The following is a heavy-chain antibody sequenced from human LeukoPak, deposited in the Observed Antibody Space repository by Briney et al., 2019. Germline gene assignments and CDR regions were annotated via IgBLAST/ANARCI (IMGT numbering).Heavy chain of an antibody. D-gene: IGHD3-22*01. CDR1: GGSISSNSYY. Sequence: PSETLSLTCTVSGGSISSNSYYWGWIRQPPGKGLEWIGSIYYSGRTYYNPSLKSRVTISVDTSKNQLSLKVRSVTAADTAVYYCARQSLYSDGSGSYYYFDQWAQGNLVTVSS. CDR3: ARQSLYSDGSGSYYYFDQ. J-gene: IGHJ4*02. CDR2: IYYSGRT. V-gene: IGHV4-39*01.